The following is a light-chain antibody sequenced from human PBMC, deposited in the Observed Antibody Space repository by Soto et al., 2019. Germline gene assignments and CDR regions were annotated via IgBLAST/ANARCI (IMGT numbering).Light chain of an antibody. Sequence: QSVLTQPPSASGSPGQSVTISCTGTSNDVGGYNFVSWYQQHPGKAPKLMIFEVSKRPSGVPDRFSGSKSGSTASLTVSGLQAEDEADYYCSSYTSTSTYVFGTGTKVTVL. V-gene: IGLV2-8*01. CDR3: SSYTSTSTYV. J-gene: IGLJ1*01. CDR1: SNDVGGYNF. CDR2: EVS.